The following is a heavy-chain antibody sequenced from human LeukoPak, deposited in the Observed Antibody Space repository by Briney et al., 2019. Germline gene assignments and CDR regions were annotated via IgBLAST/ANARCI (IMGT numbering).Heavy chain of an antibody. D-gene: IGHD3-9*01. J-gene: IGHJ4*02. CDR2: INPNSGGT. V-gene: IGHV1-2*02. CDR3: ARDSHDILTGYYCY. CDR1: GYTFTGYY. Sequence: WASVKVSCKASGYTFTGYYMHWVRQAPGQGLEWMGWINPNSGGTNYAQKFQGRVTMTRDTSISTAYMELSRLRSDDTAVYYCARDSHDILTGYYCYWGQGTLVTVSS.